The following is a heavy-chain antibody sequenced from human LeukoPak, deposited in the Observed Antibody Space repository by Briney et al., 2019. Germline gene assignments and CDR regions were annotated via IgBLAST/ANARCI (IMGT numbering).Heavy chain of an antibody. CDR2: IYTSGST. Sequence: PSETLSLTCTVSGGSISSYYWSWIRQPTGKGLDWIGRIYTSGSTNNPSLKSRVTLSVDTSKNQFSLKLSSVTAADTAVYYCARDPNSGYLDYWGQGTLVTVSS. V-gene: IGHV4-4*07. CDR1: GGSISSYY. J-gene: IGHJ4*02. CDR3: ARDPNSGYLDY. D-gene: IGHD1-26*01.